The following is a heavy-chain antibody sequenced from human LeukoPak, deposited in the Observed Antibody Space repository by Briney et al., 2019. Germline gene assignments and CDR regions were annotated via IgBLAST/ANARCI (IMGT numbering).Heavy chain of an antibody. J-gene: IGHJ5*02. CDR2: INHSGST. Sequence: PSETLSLTCAVYGGSFSYYYWSWIRQPPGKTLEWIGEINHSGSTNYNPSLKSRVTISVDTSKNQFSLKLSSVTAADTAVYYCARDQYSNIWYGFDPWGQGTLVTVSS. V-gene: IGHV4-34*01. D-gene: IGHD6-13*01. CDR1: GGSFSYYY. CDR3: ARDQYSNIWYGFDP.